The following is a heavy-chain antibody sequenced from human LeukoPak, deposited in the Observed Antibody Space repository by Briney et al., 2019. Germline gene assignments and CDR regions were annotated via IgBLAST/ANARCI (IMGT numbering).Heavy chain of an antibody. Sequence: PGGSLRLSCAASGFTFSSYWMSWVRQAPGKGLEWVANIKQEGSEKYYVDSVKGRFTISRDNAKNSLYLQMNSLRAEDTAVYYCAREPPRDLHYDFWSGKPGFWGQGTLVTVSS. CDR2: IKQEGSEK. D-gene: IGHD3-3*01. CDR1: GFTFSSYW. V-gene: IGHV3-7*01. J-gene: IGHJ4*02. CDR3: AREPPRDLHYDFWSGKPGF.